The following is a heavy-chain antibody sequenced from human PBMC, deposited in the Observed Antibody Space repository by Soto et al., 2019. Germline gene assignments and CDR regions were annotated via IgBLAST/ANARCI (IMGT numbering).Heavy chain of an antibody. CDR1: GGSISRTTYS. CDR3: ATYRE. D-gene: IGHD3-16*02. CDR2: VYYSGRT. J-gene: IGHJ4*02. Sequence: QLHLQESVPGLVKPSETLSLTCTVSGGSISRTTYSWGWIRQPPGKGLEWIGNVYYSGRTSYITSLRSRVTVSIDTSRNQLSLKLTSVTAADTAVYYGATYREWGQGTLVTVSS. V-gene: IGHV4-39*01.